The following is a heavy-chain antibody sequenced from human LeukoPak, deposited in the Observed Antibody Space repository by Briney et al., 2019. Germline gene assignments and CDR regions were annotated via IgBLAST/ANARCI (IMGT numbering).Heavy chain of an antibody. V-gene: IGHV4-39*01. CDR2: TYYSGST. CDR1: GGSISSSSYY. J-gene: IGHJ4*02. CDR3: ARLYLLLQQLVFDY. Sequence: PSETLSLTCTVSGGSISSSSYYWGWIRQPPGKGLEWIGSTYYSGSTYYNPSLKSRVTISVDTSKNQFSLKLSSVTAADTAVYYCARLYLLLQQLVFDYWGQGTLVTVSS. D-gene: IGHD6-13*01.